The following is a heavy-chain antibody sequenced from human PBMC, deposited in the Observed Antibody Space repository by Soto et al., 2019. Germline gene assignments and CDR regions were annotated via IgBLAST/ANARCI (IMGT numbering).Heavy chain of an antibody. J-gene: IGHJ6*02. CDR3: AREAALLFGGNSDYCSTMYV. D-gene: IGHD2-21*02. Sequence: TLSFPYTVSGGTLICGDYYWRWIRQPPGQGPERIGSIYYSGDTSYNPSLQGRVTISFDTSTHQISLNLSSVTASDTAFYYCAREAALLFGGNSDYCSTMYVWGQGTTVTVSS. V-gene: IGHV4-30-4*08. CDR1: GGTLICGDYY. CDR2: IYYSGDT.